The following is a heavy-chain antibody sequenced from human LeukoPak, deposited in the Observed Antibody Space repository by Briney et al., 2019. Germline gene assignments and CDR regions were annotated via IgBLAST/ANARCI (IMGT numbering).Heavy chain of an antibody. CDR1: GFTFSSYS. Sequence: GGSLRLSCAASGFTFSSYSMNWVRQAPGKGLEWVSYISSSSSTIYYADSVKGRFTISRDNAKNSLYLQMNSLRAEDTAVYYCARKRAAAGYYYYYMDVWGKGTTVTVSS. CDR3: ARKRAAAGYYYYYMDV. D-gene: IGHD6-13*01. CDR2: ISSSSSTI. J-gene: IGHJ6*03. V-gene: IGHV3-48*01.